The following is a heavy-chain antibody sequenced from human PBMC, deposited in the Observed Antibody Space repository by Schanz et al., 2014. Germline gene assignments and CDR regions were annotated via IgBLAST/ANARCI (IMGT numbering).Heavy chain of an antibody. D-gene: IGHD5-12*01. J-gene: IGHJ4*02. Sequence: EVQLLESGGGLVQPGGSLRLSCAASGFTFSSYAMSWVRQAPGKGLEWGSAMNKSHSTIYYADSVRGRFTISRDNAENTLFLQMNSLRAEDTAVYYCARKVVATIGGYYDNWGQGTLVIVSS. CDR1: GFTFSSYA. CDR2: MNKSHSTI. CDR3: ARKVVATIGGYYDN. V-gene: IGHV3-23*05.